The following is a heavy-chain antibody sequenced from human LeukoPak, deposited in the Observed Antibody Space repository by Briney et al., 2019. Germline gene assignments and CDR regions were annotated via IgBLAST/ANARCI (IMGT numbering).Heavy chain of an antibody. CDR3: AKSNGIAVAGDDYFDY. CDR1: GFTFSSYA. V-gene: IGHV3-23*01. CDR2: ISGSGGST. D-gene: IGHD6-19*01. Sequence: PGGSLRLSCAASGFTFSSYAMSWVRQAPGKGLEWVSAISGSGGSTYYADSVKGRFTISRDNSKNTLYLQMNSLGAEDTAVYYCAKSNGIAVAGDDYFDYWGQGTLVTVSS. J-gene: IGHJ4*02.